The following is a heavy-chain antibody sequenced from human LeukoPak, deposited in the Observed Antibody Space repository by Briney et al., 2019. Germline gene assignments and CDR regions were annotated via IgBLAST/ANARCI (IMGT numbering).Heavy chain of an antibody. CDR2: ISAYNGNT. J-gene: IGHJ4*02. V-gene: IGHV1-18*01. CDR3: ARDLPYYYDSSGYYGRGDY. Sequence: GSSVKVSCKASGGTFSSYAISWVRQAPGQGLEWMGWISAYNGNTNYAQKLQGRVTMTTDTSTSTAYMELRSLRSDDTAVYYCARDLPYYYDSSGYYGRGDYWGQGTLVTVSS. D-gene: IGHD3-22*01. CDR1: GGTFSSYA.